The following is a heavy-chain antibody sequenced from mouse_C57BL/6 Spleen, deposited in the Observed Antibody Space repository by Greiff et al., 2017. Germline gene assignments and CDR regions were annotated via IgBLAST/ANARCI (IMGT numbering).Heavy chain of an antibody. CDR2: IHPNSGCT. D-gene: IGHD2-4*01. V-gene: IGHV1-64*01. J-gene: IGHJ3*01. Sequence: QVQLQQPGAELVKPGASVKLSCKASGYTFTSYWMHWVKQRPGQGLEWIGMIHPNSGCTNYNEKLKSKATLSVDKAYSKAYMQLSRRTSEDSAFYYCAREGLDEYDAFAYWGQGTLVTVSA. CDR3: AREGLDEYDAFAY. CDR1: GYTFTSYW.